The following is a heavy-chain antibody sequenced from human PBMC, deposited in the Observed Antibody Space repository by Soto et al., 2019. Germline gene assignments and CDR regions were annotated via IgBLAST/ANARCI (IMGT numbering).Heavy chain of an antibody. J-gene: IGHJ4*02. CDR1: GGSISSYY. CDR2: FYTSGSP. D-gene: IGHD3-10*01. V-gene: IGHV4-4*07. CDR3: AREYYSGSGTYYAPFDF. Sequence: SETLSLTCTVSGGSISSYYWNWIRQPAGKGLEWIGRFYTSGSPNYNPSLKSRVTLSVDTSKDQFSLRLNSVTAADTAVYYCAREYYSGSGTYYAPFDFWGQGTLVTVSS.